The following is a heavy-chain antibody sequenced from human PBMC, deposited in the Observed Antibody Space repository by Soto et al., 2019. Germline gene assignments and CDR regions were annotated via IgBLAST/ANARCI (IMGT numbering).Heavy chain of an antibody. V-gene: IGHV1-18*01. CDR3: VRDWAAAGPFDY. J-gene: IGHJ4*02. Sequence: ASGKVSCRASGCACARYGMSGVRLAPGQGLEWMGWISAYNGNTNYAQKLQGRVTMTTDTSTSTAYMELRSLRSDDTAVYYCVRDWAAAGPFDYWGQGSLVNVSS. CDR2: ISAYNGNT. D-gene: IGHD6-13*01. CDR1: GCACARYG.